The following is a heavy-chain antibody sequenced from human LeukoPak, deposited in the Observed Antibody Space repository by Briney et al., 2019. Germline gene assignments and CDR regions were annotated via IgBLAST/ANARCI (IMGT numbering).Heavy chain of an antibody. J-gene: IGHJ4*02. D-gene: IGHD4-17*01. V-gene: IGHV4-61*01. Sequence: PSETLSLTCTVAGGSVSSGSYYWSWIRQPPGKGLEWIGYIYYSGSTNYNPSLKSRVTISVDTSKNQFSLKLSSVTAADTAVYYCVRLHGDPLYYFDYWGQGTLVTVSS. CDR2: IYYSGST. CDR3: VRLHGDPLYYFDY. CDR1: GGSVSSGSYY.